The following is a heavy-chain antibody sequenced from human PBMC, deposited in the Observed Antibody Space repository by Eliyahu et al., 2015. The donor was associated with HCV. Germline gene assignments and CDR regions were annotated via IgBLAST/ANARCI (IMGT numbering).Heavy chain of an antibody. Sequence: QVQLVESGGGLVKPGGSLRLSCXASRFXFXDYYMNWIRQAPGRGLEWVSYISSSGSTKFYADSVKGRFTISRDNTENSLYLQMNSLRAEDTAVYFCARGGFFRGPLTTMKHWYFDLWGRGTLVTVSS. CDR2: ISSSGSTK. CDR1: RFXFXDYY. D-gene: IGHD4-17*01. V-gene: IGHV3-11*01. J-gene: IGHJ2*01. CDR3: ARGGFFRGPLTTMKHWYFDL.